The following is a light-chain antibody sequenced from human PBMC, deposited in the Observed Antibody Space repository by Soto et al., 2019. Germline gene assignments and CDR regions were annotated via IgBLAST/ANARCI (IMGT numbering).Light chain of an antibody. V-gene: IGKV3-11*01. CDR2: DAS. CDR1: QSVSSY. CDR3: QPRSSWPRT. Sequence: EIVLTQSPATLSLSPGERATLSCRASQSVSSYLAWYQQKPGQTPRLLIYDASNRATGIPARFSGSGSGTDFTLTISGLEPEDFALYYCQPRSSWPRTFGQGTKLEIK. J-gene: IGKJ2*01.